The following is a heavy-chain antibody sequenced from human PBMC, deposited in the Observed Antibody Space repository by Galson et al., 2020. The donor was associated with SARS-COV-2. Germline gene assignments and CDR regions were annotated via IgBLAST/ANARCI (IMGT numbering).Heavy chain of an antibody. CDR3: ASRFGYYFDH. D-gene: IGHD3-16*01. V-gene: IGHV4-39*01. J-gene: IGHJ4*02. CDR1: GGSISSSSYF. CDR2: IYYSGNS. Sequence: ASETLSLTCTVSGGSISSSSYFWGWIRQPPGKGLEWIGNIYYSGNSFYNPSLKSRVTISVDTSKNQFSLRLSSVTAADAAVYYCASRFGYYFDHWGQGTLVTVSS.